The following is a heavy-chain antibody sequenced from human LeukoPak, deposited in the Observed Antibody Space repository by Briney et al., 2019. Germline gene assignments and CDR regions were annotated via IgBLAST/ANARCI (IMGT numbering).Heavy chain of an antibody. D-gene: IGHD3-10*01. J-gene: IGHJ5*02. CDR1: GFTFSSYA. CDR2: ISGSGGST. V-gene: IGHV3-23*01. Sequence: PGGSLRLSCAASGFTFSSYAMNWVRQAPGKGLEWVSVISGSGGSTHYADSVKGRFTISRDNSKNTLYLQMNSLRAEDTAVYYCAKEETYYYGSGLTAGALNWFDPWGQGTLVTVSS. CDR3: AKEETYYYGSGLTAGALNWFDP.